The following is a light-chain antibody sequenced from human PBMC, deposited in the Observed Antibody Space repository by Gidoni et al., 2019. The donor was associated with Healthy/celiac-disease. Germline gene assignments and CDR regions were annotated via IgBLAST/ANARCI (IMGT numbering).Light chain of an antibody. CDR2: AAS. J-gene: IGKJ2*01. V-gene: IGKV1-39*01. Sequence: DIQLTQSPSSLSASVGDRVTITCRASQSISSYLNWYQQKPGKAPKLLIYAASSLQSGVRSRFSGSGSGTDFTRTSRSLQPEDFATYYCQQSYSTHPYTFGQGTKLEIK. CDR1: QSISSY. CDR3: QQSYSTHPYT.